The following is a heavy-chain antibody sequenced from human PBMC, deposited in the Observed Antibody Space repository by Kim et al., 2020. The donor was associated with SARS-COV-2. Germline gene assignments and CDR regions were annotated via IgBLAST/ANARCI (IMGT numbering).Heavy chain of an antibody. CDR3: ARDDGFLKHLVFEF. Sequence: GGSLRLSCKGSGFTFRSYSMNWVRQTPGKGLEWISYIGTGSSEVDYADSVRGRFTIARDDAKSSLSLQMNSLRDDDTAVYYCARDDGFLKHLVFEFWGQG. CDR1: GFTFRSYS. V-gene: IGHV3-48*02. D-gene: IGHD3-3*01. CDR2: IGTGSSEV. J-gene: IGHJ4*02.